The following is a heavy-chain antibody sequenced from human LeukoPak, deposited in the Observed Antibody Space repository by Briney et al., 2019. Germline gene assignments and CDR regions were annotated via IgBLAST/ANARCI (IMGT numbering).Heavy chain of an antibody. Sequence: SVKVSCKASGATFNNYVVTWVRQAPGQGLEWMGMIIPSLDIAKYAQKSQGRVTITADKSTSTAYTELRSLRSEDTAVYYCARGFGASSGSSDYYGMDVWGQGTTVTVSS. CDR2: IIPSLDIA. V-gene: IGHV1-69*04. J-gene: IGHJ6*02. CDR3: ARGFGASSGSSDYYGMDV. CDR1: GATFNNYV. D-gene: IGHD3-22*01.